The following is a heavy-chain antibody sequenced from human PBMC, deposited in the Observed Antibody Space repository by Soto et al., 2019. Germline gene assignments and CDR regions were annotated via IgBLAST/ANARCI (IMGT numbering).Heavy chain of an antibody. D-gene: IGHD3-16*01. Sequence: GESLKISCKGSGYTFTDYWIGWVRQLPGKGLEWMGIIYPGDSDTRYSPSFQGHVTITVDKSTGTAYLQWNTLKASDTAMYYCARHMSNFRYYYYAMDVWGQGTTVTVSS. CDR3: ARHMSNFRYYYYAMDV. J-gene: IGHJ6*02. V-gene: IGHV5-51*01. CDR1: GYTFTDYW. CDR2: IYPGDSDT.